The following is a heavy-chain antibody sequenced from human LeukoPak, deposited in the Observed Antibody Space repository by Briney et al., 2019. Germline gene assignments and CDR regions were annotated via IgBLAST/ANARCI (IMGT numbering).Heavy chain of an antibody. Sequence: GESLKISCKGSGYSFTSYWIGWVRQMPGKGLEWMGIIYPGDSDTRYSPSFQGQVTISADKSVTTAYLQWSSLKASDTAIYYCARPLISSSTSLGYWGQGTLVTVSS. CDR1: GYSFTSYW. CDR2: IYPGDSDT. V-gene: IGHV5-51*01. CDR3: ARPLISSSTSLGY. D-gene: IGHD2-21*01. J-gene: IGHJ4*02.